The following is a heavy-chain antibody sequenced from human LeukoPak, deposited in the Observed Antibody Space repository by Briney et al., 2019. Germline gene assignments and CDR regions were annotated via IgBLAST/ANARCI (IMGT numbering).Heavy chain of an antibody. CDR1: GSIFTSYW. J-gene: IGHJ4*02. D-gene: IGHD6-6*01. CDR3: ARSIAATSWNY. Sequence: NHGGSLQISCQGSGSIFTSYWIGWVRRLPGKGLGGMGIIYPGDSDTRYSPSFQGQVTISADKSISTAYLQWSSLKASDTAMYYCARSIAATSWNYWGQGTLVTVSS. CDR2: IYPGDSDT. V-gene: IGHV5-51*01.